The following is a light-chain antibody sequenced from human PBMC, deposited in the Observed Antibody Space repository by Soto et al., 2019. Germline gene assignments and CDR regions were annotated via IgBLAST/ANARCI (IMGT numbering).Light chain of an antibody. Sequence: EIVMTQSPANLSVSPGERATLSCRASQSVSSNLAWYQQKPGQGPRLLIYGASTRATSIPARFSGSGSGTEFNLTINSLQSEDFSVYYCQQYNKWPPYTFGQATKLEIK. J-gene: IGKJ2*01. CDR3: QQYNKWPPYT. CDR2: GAS. CDR1: QSVSSN. V-gene: IGKV3-15*01.